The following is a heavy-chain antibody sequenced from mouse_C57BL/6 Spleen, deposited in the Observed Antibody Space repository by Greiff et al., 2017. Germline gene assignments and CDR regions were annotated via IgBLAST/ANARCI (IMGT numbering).Heavy chain of an antibody. Sequence: VQLKQSGPELVKPGASVKIPCKASGYTFTDYNMDWVKQSHGKSLEWIGDINPNNGGTIYNQKFKGKATLTVDKSSSTAYMELRSLTSEDTAVYYCARNDYDVDWYFDVWGTGTTVTVSS. J-gene: IGHJ1*03. CDR1: GYTFTDYN. D-gene: IGHD2-4*01. CDR2: INPNNGGT. V-gene: IGHV1-18*01. CDR3: ARNDYDVDWYFDV.